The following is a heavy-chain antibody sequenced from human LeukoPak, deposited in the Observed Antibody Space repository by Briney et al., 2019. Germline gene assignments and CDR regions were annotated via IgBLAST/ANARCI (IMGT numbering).Heavy chain of an antibody. D-gene: IGHD3-22*01. V-gene: IGHV1-46*01. CDR1: GYTFTSYY. Sequence: ASVKVSCKASGYTFTSYYMHWVRQAPGQGLEWTGIINPSGGSTSYAQKFQGRVTMTRDTSTSTVYMELSSLRSEDTAVYYCARDSGDSSGYYPHYFDYWGQGTLVTVPS. CDR2: INPSGGST. J-gene: IGHJ4*02. CDR3: ARDSGDSSGYYPHYFDY.